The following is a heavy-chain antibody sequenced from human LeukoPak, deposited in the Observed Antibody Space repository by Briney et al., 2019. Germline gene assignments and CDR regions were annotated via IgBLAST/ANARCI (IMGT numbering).Heavy chain of an antibody. J-gene: IGHJ4*02. Sequence: ASVKVSCKASGYTFTSNYIHWVRQAPGQGLEWMGMIYPRDGSTSYAQKIQGRVTITADESTSTAYMELSSLRSEDTAVYYCARGQNYYDSSGYYFGKFDYWGQGTLVTVSS. CDR3: ARGQNYYDSSGYYFGKFDY. V-gene: IGHV1-46*01. D-gene: IGHD3-22*01. CDR1: GYTFTSNY. CDR2: IYPRDGST.